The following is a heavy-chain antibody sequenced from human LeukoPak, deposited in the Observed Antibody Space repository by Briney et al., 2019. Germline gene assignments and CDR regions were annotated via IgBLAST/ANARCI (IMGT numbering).Heavy chain of an antibody. CDR3: ARESRDSSGYDLDY. CDR1: GGSISSSSYY. V-gene: IGHV4-39*02. J-gene: IGHJ4*02. D-gene: IGHD3-22*01. CDR2: IYYSGST. Sequence: SETLSLTCTVSGGSISSSSYYWGWIRQPPGKGLEWIGSIYYSGSTYYNPSLKSRVTISVDTSKNQFSLKLSSVTAADTAVYYCARESRDSSGYDLDYWGQGTLVTVSS.